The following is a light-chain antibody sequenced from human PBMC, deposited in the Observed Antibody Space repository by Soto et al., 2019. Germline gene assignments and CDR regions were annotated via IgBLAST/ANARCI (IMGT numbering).Light chain of an antibody. CDR2: GAS. CDR3: QQFNAYPRT. V-gene: IGKV1-9*01. Sequence: DIQLTQSPSFLSASVGDRVTISCRASQGISDYLAWYQQKPGKAPKLLIYGASTLQSGVPSRFSGSASGTEFTLTISRLQPEDFATYCCQQFNAYPRTFGGGTKLEIK. CDR1: QGISDY. J-gene: IGKJ4*01.